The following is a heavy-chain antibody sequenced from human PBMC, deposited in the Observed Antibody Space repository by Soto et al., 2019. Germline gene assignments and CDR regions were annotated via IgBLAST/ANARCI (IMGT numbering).Heavy chain of an antibody. V-gene: IGHV1-18*01. CDR1: GYTFTSYG. CDR2: ISAYNGNT. J-gene: IGHJ5*02. CDR3: ARRSGSYYGEWCDWFDP. D-gene: IGHD1-26*01. Sequence: QVQLVQSGAEVKKPGASVKVSCKASGYTFTSYGISWVRQAPGQGLEWMGWISAYNGNTNYAQKLQGRVTMTTDTSTSTADMELRSLRSDDTAVYYCARRSGSYYGEWCDWFDPWGQGTLVTVSS.